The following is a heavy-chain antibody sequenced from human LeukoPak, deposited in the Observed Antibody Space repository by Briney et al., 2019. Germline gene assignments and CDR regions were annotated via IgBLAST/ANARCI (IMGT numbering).Heavy chain of an antibody. Sequence: GGSLRLSCAASGITFSTYAMHWVRQAPGKGLEWVSVISYDGSNKNYADSVKGRFTISRDNSQSSLNLQMNSLRPEDTAVYYCATGGGNYNWNVWGALDIWGQGTLVTVSS. D-gene: IGHD1-20*01. CDR3: ATGGGNYNWNVWGALDI. V-gene: IGHV3-30*04. CDR1: GITFSTYA. J-gene: IGHJ3*02. CDR2: ISYDGSNK.